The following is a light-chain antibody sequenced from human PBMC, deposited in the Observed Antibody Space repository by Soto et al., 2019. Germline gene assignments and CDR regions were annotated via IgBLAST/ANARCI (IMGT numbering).Light chain of an antibody. CDR3: QQYDTWPIT. V-gene: IGKV3-15*01. J-gene: IGKJ4*01. CDR2: GAS. CDR1: QGVSRK. Sequence: EIVMTQSPATLSVAPGERVTFSCRASQGVSRKLAWYQHKPGQAPRLLISGASTGATGIPARFSGSGSGTEFTLTISSLQSEDCAVYYCQQYDTWPITFGGGTKVEIK.